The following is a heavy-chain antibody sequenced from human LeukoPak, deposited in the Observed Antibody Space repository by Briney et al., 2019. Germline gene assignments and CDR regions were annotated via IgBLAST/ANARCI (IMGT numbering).Heavy chain of an antibody. D-gene: IGHD2-2*01. CDR1: GYNFTSYG. CDR2: ISSYNGNT. V-gene: IGHV1-18*01. CDR3: ASIVERYCSSTSFHRGGITYYYYYMDV. J-gene: IGHJ6*03. Sequence: ASVKVSCKASGYNFTSYGISWVRQAPGQGLEWMGWISSYNGNTNYAQKLQGRVTMTTDTSTSTAYMELRSLRSDDTAVYYCASIVERYCSSTSFHRGGITYYYYYMDVCGKGTTVTVSS.